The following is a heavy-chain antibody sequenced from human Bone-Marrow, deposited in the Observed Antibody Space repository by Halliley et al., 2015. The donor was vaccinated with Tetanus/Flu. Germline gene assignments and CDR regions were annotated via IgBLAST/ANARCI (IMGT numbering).Heavy chain of an antibody. Sequence: QLVQSGAEVKKPGESLKISCKGSGYTFTTYWIGWVRQMPGKGLEWMGIIYPGDFDTRYSPSFQGQVTISADKSISTAFLQWSSLKASDPAIYYCASLIVMAAGGYHFDFWGQGTLVTVSS. J-gene: IGHJ4*02. V-gene: IGHV5-51*01. CDR1: GYTFTTYW. D-gene: IGHD6-13*01. CDR3: ASLIVMAAGGYHFDF. CDR2: IYPGDFDT.